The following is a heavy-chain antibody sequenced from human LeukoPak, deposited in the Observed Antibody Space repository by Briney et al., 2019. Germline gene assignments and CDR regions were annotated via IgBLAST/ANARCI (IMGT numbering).Heavy chain of an antibody. CDR1: EYSFATYW. J-gene: IGHJ4*02. D-gene: IGHD2-15*01. V-gene: IGHV5-51*01. CDR3: ASEYCSGGNCYFDY. CDR2: IFPGDSDT. Sequence: GESLTISCKGSEYSFATYWIGWVRQMPGQGLEWMGIIFPGDSDTRYSPSFQGQVTISADKSISTAYLQWSSLKASDTAIYYCASEYCSGGNCYFDYWGQGTLVTVSS.